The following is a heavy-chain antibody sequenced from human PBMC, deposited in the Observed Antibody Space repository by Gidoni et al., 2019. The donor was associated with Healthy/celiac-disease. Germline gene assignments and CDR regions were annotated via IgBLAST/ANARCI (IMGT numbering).Heavy chain of an antibody. CDR3: AKELYSNYGDY. CDR1: GFTFSSYG. V-gene: IGHV3-30*18. CDR2: ISYDGSNK. J-gene: IGHJ4*02. D-gene: IGHD2-2*02. Sequence: QVQLVESGGGVVQPGRSLRLSCAASGFTFSSYGMHWVRQAPGKGRAWVAVISYDGSNKYYADSGKGRFTISRDNSKNTLYLQMNSLRAEDTAVYYCAKELYSNYGDYWGQGTLVTVSS.